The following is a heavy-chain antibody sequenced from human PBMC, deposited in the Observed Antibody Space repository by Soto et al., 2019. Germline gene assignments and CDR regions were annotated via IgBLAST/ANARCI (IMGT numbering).Heavy chain of an antibody. D-gene: IGHD3-3*01. V-gene: IGHV4-34*01. J-gene: IGHJ5*02. CDR3: ATRITVFGLLIPPFDP. Sequence: SETLSLTCAVYGGSVNGYYWNWIRQPPGKGLEWIGEINHTGGTHYNPSLKSRVTVSVDTSKNQFSLRLSSVTAADTAIYYCATRITVFGLLIPPFDPWGQGTQVTVSS. CDR1: GGSVNGYY. CDR2: INHTGGT.